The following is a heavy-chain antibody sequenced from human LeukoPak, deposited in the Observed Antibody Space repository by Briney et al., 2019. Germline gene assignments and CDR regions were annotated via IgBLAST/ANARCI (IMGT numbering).Heavy chain of an antibody. J-gene: IGHJ4*02. CDR2: INAGNGNT. CDR3: AWGDSSGWYYFDY. Sequence: GASVKVSFKASGYTFTSYAMHWVRQAPGQRLEWMGWINAGNGNTKYSQKFQGRVTITRDTSASTAYMELSSLRSEDTAVYYCAWGDSSGWYYFDYWGQGTLVTVSS. D-gene: IGHD6-19*01. CDR1: GYTFTSYA. V-gene: IGHV1-3*01.